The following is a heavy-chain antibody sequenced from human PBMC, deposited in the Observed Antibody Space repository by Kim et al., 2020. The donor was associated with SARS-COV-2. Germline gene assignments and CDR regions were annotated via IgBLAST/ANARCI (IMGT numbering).Heavy chain of an antibody. Sequence: SETLSLTCSVSGDSIGSYYWNWIRQPAGKGLEYIGRIYSSGATNYNPSLKSRVSVSVDTSKNRFSLRLNSVTAADTAVYYCARGGIAVPGAAVTRYYYTMDVWGQGTTVTVSS. J-gene: IGHJ6*02. D-gene: IGHD6-19*01. CDR2: IYSSGAT. CDR1: GDSIGSYY. V-gene: IGHV4-4*07. CDR3: ARGGIAVPGAAVTRYYYTMDV.